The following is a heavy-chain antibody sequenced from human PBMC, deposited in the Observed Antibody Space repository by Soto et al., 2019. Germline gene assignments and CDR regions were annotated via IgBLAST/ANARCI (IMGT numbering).Heavy chain of an antibody. J-gene: IGHJ4*02. CDR1: GFTFSSYS. CDR2: ISSSSSYI. V-gene: IGHV3-21*01. CDR3: ARSSFWELFVFDY. D-gene: IGHD3-10*01. Sequence: EVQLVESGGGLVKPGGSLRLSCAASGFTFSSYSMNWVRQAPGKGLEWVSSISSSSSYISYADSVKGRFTISRDNAKNSLYLQMTSLRVEDTAVYYCARSSFWELFVFDYWGQGTLVTVSS.